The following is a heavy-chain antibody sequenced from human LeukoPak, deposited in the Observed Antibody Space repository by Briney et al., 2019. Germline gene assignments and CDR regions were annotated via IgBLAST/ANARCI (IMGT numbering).Heavy chain of an antibody. V-gene: IGHV4-31*03. Sequence: PSQTLSLTCNVSGVSVSDGRYYWTWIRQLPGKGLEWIGYKYYSGSAKYIPSLRSRLTISIDTSKNQFSLQLSSVTAADTATYYCATPYCSGISCLDVFNMWGQGTRVTVSS. CDR3: ATPYCSGISCLDVFNM. CDR2: KYYSGSA. J-gene: IGHJ3*02. D-gene: IGHD2-15*01. CDR1: GVSVSDGRYY.